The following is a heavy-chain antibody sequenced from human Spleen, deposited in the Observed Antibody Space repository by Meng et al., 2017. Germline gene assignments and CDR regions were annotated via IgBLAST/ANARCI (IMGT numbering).Heavy chain of an antibody. CDR2: IKSNPDGGTI. D-gene: IGHD3-16*01. V-gene: IGHV3-15*01. J-gene: IGHJ4*02. CDR3: FGHIDY. CDR1: GFYFPNAY. Sequence: ETLSLTCAASGFYFPNAYMSWARQAPGKGLEWVGRIKSNPDGGTIDYAAAVKGRFTISRDDSKNMVYLQMNSLKSEDTAVYYCFGHIDYWGQGTLVTVSS.